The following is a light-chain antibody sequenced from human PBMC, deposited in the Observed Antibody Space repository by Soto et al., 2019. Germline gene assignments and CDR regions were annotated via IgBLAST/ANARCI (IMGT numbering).Light chain of an antibody. Sequence: DIQLTQSPSSVSASVGDTVTITCRASQDITSWLAWYQQKPGKAPHLLIHTASSLQSGVPARFSGSGSGTEYTLVINSLQPEDFATYYCQQATSLPSITFGQGTRLEIK. V-gene: IGKV1D-12*01. CDR2: TAS. CDR1: QDITSW. CDR3: QQATSLPSIT. J-gene: IGKJ5*01.